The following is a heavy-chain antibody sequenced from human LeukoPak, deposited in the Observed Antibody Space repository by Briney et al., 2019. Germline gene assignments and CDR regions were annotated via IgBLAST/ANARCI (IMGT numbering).Heavy chain of an antibody. J-gene: IGHJ6*02. CDR3: ARDPSYDILTGYNYGMDV. CDR1: GYTFTSYG. Sequence: GASVKVSCKASGYTFTSYGISWVRQAPGQGLEWMGWISAYNGNTNYAQKLQGRVTMTTDTSTSTGYMELRSLRSDDTAVYYCARDPSYDILTGYNYGMDVWGQGTTVTVSS. V-gene: IGHV1-18*01. D-gene: IGHD3-9*01. CDR2: ISAYNGNT.